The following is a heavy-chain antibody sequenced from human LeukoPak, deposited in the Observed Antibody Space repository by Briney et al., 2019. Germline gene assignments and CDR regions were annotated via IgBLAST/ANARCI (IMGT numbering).Heavy chain of an antibody. J-gene: IGHJ3*02. CDR1: GGSLSGYY. CDR2: INHSGST. Sequence: SETLSLTCAVYGGSLSGYYWSWIRQPPGKGLEWIGEINHSGSTNYNPSLKSRVTISVDTSKNQFSLKLSSVTAADTAVYYCARGRFLDAFDIRGQGTMVTVSS. D-gene: IGHD3-3*01. V-gene: IGHV4-34*01. CDR3: ARGRFLDAFDI.